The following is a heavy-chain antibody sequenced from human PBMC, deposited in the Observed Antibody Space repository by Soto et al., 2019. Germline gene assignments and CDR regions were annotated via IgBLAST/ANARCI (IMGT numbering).Heavy chain of an antibody. V-gene: IGHV3-30*18. D-gene: IGHD1-26*01. CDR2: ISYDGNNK. CDR1: GFTFSSYG. Sequence: ESVGGVVQPGRSLRLSCAASGFTFSSYGMHWVRQAPGKGLEWVAIISYDGNNKKYADSVKGRFTISRDSSKNTLYLQMNSLRAEDTAVYYCAKDSGSYYMEYCFDYWGQGTLVTVSS. J-gene: IGHJ4*02. CDR3: AKDSGSYYMEYCFDY.